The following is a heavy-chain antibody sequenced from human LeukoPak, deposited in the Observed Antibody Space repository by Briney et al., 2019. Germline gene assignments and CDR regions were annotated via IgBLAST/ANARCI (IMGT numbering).Heavy chain of an antibody. V-gene: IGHV1-69*13. D-gene: IGHD3-3*01. CDR3: AKENYDFWSGYTSRGWFDP. CDR2: IIPIFGTA. CDR1: GGTFSSYA. Sequence: ASEKVSCKASGGTFSSYAISWVRQAPGQGLEWMGGIIPIFGTANYAQKFQGRVTITADESTSTAYMELSSLRSEDTAVYYCAKENYDFWSGYTSRGWFDPWGQGTLVTVSS. J-gene: IGHJ5*02.